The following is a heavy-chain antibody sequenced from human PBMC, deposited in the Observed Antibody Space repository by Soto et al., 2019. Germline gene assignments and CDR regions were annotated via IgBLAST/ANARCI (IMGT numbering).Heavy chain of an antibody. J-gene: IGHJ5*02. CDR3: ARVYYYDRSALFDP. CDR1: GFTFSSYA. V-gene: IGHV3-30-3*01. D-gene: IGHD3-22*01. Sequence: GGSLRLSCAASGFTFSSYAMHWVRQAPGKGLEWVAVISYDGSNKYYADSVKGRFTISRDNSKNTLYLQMNSLRDEDTAVYYCARVYYYDRSALFDPWGQGTLVTVSS. CDR2: ISYDGSNK.